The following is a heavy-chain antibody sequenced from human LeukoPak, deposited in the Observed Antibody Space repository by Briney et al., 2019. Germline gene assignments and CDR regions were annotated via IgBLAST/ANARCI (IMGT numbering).Heavy chain of an antibody. CDR3: ARVTTMVRGVIRRYYYHYMDV. Sequence: SETLSLTCTVSGGSISSYYWSWIRQPPGKGLEWIGYIYYSGSTNYNPSLKSRVTISVDTSKNQFSLKLSSVTAADTAVYYCARVTTMVRGVIRRYYYHYMDVWGKGTTVTVSS. V-gene: IGHV4-59*01. D-gene: IGHD3-10*01. CDR2: IYYSGST. J-gene: IGHJ6*03. CDR1: GGSISSYY.